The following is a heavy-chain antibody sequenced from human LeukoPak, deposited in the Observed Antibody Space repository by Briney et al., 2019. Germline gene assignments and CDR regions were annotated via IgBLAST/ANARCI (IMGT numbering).Heavy chain of an antibody. D-gene: IGHD3-10*01. J-gene: IGHJ3*02. CDR3: ARDQVLWFGSKNALDI. CDR2: ISAYNGNT. CDR1: GYTFTSYG. V-gene: IGHV1-18*01. Sequence: ASVKVSCKAFGYTFTSYGISWVRQAPGQGLEWMGWISAYNGNTNYAQKLQGRVTMTTDTSTSIAYMELRSLRSDDTAVYYCARDQVLWFGSKNALDIWGQGTMVTVSP.